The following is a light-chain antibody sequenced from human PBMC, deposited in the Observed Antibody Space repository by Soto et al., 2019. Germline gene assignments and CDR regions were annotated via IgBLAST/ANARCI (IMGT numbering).Light chain of an antibody. Sequence: DIVLTQSPATLSVSPGDTVTLSCRASESLFGFLAWYQQKPGQAPRLLMYGVSTRATGIPARFSGGGSATHLTLTISSLQSDDSAFYFCQSYNDWPFASGLGTRLEI. J-gene: IGKJ2*01. CDR2: GVS. V-gene: IGKV3-15*01. CDR3: QSYNDWPFA. CDR1: ESLFGF.